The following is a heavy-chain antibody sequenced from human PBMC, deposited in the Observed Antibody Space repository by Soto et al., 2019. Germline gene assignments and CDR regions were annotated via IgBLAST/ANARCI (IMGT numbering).Heavy chain of an antibody. D-gene: IGHD3-22*01. CDR2: INSDGSST. Sequence: EVQLVESGGGLVQPGGSLRLSCAASGFTFSSYWRHWVRQAPGKGLVWVSRINSDGSSTSYADSVKGRVTISRDNAKNTLYLQMNSLRAEDTAVYYCARDPNYIVDWFDPCGQGTLVTVSS. CDR3: ARDPNYIVDWFDP. V-gene: IGHV3-74*01. CDR1: GFTFSSYW. J-gene: IGHJ5*02.